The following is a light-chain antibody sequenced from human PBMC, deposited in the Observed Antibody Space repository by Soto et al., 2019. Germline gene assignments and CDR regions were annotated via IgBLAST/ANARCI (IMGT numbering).Light chain of an antibody. CDR2: STS. CDR1: SGSVSTSYY. CDR3: VLYVGSGIWV. V-gene: IGLV8-61*01. J-gene: IGLJ3*02. Sequence: QAVVTQEPSFSVSPGGTVTLTCGLRSGSVSTSYYPSWFQQTPGQAPRTLIYSTSTRSSGVPDRFSGSILGNQAALTITGAQADDESDYYCVLYVGSGIWVFGGGTTLPVL.